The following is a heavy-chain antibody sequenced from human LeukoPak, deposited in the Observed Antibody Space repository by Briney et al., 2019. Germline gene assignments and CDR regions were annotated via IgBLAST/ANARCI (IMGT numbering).Heavy chain of an antibody. D-gene: IGHD4-17*01. J-gene: IGHJ6*02. CDR3: ATGNGEQGYYYYYGMDV. CDR2: ISWDGGST. Sequence: GGSLRLSCAASGFTFYDYTMHWVRQAPGKGLEWVSLISWDGGSTYYADSVKSRFTISTDNSKNSLYLQMNSLRTEDTALYYYATGNGEQGYYYYYGMDVWGQGTTVTVSS. V-gene: IGHV3-43*01. CDR1: GFTFYDYT.